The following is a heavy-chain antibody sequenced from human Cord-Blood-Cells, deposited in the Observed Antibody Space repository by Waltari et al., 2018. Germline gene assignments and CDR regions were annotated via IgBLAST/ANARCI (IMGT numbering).Heavy chain of an antibody. CDR2: ISYDGSNK. Sequence: QVQLVESGGGVVQPGRSLRLSCAASGFTFSSYAMHCVRQAPGKGLEWVAVISYDGSNKSYADSVKGRLTISRDNSKNTLYLQMNSLRAEDTAVYYWAGSPVLRYFDWLLYFDYWGQGTLVTVSS. CDR3: AGSPVLRYFDWLLYFDY. D-gene: IGHD3-9*01. V-gene: IGHV3-30-3*01. J-gene: IGHJ4*02. CDR1: GFTFSSYA.